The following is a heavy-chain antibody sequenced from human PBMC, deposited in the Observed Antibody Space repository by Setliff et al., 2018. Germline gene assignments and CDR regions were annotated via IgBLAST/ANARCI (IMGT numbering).Heavy chain of an antibody. J-gene: IGHJ4*02. D-gene: IGHD2-15*01. CDR1: GYTFTNYG. Sequence: ASVKVSCKASGYTFTNYGITWVRQAPGQGLEWMGWISPYNGDANYAQKFQGRVTMTTDTSTGTAYMELRALNYDDTAVYYCTRGRGPRVVVAVPLDHWGQGTLVTVSS. CDR3: TRGRGPRVVVAVPLDH. CDR2: ISPYNGDA. V-gene: IGHV1-18*01.